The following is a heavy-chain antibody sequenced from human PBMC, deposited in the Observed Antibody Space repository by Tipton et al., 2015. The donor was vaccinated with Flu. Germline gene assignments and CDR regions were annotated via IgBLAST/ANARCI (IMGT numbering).Heavy chain of an antibody. CDR2: ISWNSGNI. D-gene: IGHD1-26*01. V-gene: IGHV3-9*01. CDR1: GFTFDDYA. CDR3: AKDRDSGSYYFYAMDV. J-gene: IGHJ6*02. Sequence: QLVQSGGNLVQPGRSLRLSCEASGFTFDDYAMHWVRQAPGKGLEWVSGISWNSGNIGYADSVKGRFTISRDNARASLYLQMNSLSPEDTAVYYCAKDRDSGSYYFYAMDVGGQGTTVIVPS.